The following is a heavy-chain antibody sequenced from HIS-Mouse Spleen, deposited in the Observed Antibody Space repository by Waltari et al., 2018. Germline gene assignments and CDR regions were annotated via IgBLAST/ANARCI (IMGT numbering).Heavy chain of an antibody. J-gene: IGHJ3*02. Sequence: QLQLQESGPGLVKPSETLSLTCTVSGRPISSSSYYWGWIRQPPGKGLEWLGSIYYSGSTYYNPSLKSRVTISVDTSKNQFSLKLSSVTAADTAVYYCAREPSAFDIWGQGTMVTVSS. CDR3: AREPSAFDI. CDR1: GRPISSSSYY. CDR2: IYYSGST. V-gene: IGHV4-39*07.